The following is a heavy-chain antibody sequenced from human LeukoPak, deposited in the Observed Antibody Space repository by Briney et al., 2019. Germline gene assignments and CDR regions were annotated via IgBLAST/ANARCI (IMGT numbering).Heavy chain of an antibody. CDR2: ISSSSRYI. CDR3: AREDYGGNSGDAFDI. Sequence: GGSLRLSCAASGFTFSSYSMNWVRKAPGKGLEWVSSISSSSRYIYYADSVKGRFTISRDNAKNSLYLQMNSLRAEDTAVYYCAREDYGGNSGDAFDIWGQGTMVTVSS. D-gene: IGHD4-23*01. J-gene: IGHJ3*02. V-gene: IGHV3-21*01. CDR1: GFTFSSYS.